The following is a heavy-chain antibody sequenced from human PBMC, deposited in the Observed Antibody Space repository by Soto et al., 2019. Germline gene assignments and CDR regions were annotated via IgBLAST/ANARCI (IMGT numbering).Heavy chain of an antibody. CDR1: GGSISSSSYY. V-gene: IGHV4-39*01. CDR3: ARPWTKYCSGGSCSDY. J-gene: IGHJ4*02. CDR2: IYYSGST. D-gene: IGHD2-15*01. Sequence: QLQLQESGPGLVKPSETLSLTCTVSGGSISSSSYYWGWIRQPPGKGLEWIGSIYYSGSTYYNPSLKSRVTISVDTSKNQCSLKLSSVTAADTAVYYCARPWTKYCSGGSCSDYWGQGTLVTVSS.